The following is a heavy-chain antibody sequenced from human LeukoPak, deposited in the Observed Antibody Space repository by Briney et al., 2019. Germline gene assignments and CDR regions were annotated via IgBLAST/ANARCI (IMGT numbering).Heavy chain of an antibody. V-gene: IGHV3-7*01. Sequence: GGSLRLSCAASGFTFSSYWMSWVRQAPGKGLEWVANIKQDGSEKYYVDSVKGRFTISRDNAKNSLYLQMNSLRAEDTAVYYCAREGDYYDSSDPVDYWGQGTLVTVSS. CDR3: AREGDYYDSSDPVDY. CDR1: GFTFSSYW. CDR2: IKQDGSEK. J-gene: IGHJ4*02. D-gene: IGHD3-22*01.